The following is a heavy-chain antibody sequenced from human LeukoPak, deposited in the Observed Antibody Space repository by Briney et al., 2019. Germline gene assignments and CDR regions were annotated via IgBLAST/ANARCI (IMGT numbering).Heavy chain of an antibody. CDR2: IGTAGDT. V-gene: IGHV3-13*01. CDR3: ASSPAYSSSWYAIDN. CDR1: GFTFSNYD. D-gene: IGHD6-13*01. J-gene: IGHJ4*02. Sequence: SGGSLRLSCAASGFTFSNYDMHWVRQAAGKGLEWVSGIGTAGDTYYPGSVKGRFTISRENAKNSLYLQMNSLSAGDTAVYYCASSPAYSSSWYAIDNWGQGTLVTVSS.